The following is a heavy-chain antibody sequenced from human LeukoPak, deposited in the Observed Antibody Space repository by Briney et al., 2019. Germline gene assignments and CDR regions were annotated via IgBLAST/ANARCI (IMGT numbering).Heavy chain of an antibody. CDR1: GFTFSNYV. CDR3: AKNAVVVAATYYFDY. CDR2: INPSGANT. J-gene: IGHJ4*02. V-gene: IGHV3-23*01. D-gene: IGHD2-15*01. Sequence: PGGSLRLSCAASGFTFSNYVMSWVRQAPGKGLEWISTINPSGANTYYAASARGRLTISRDNSKDSLHLQMNGLRADDTAIYYCAKNAVVVAATYYFDYWGQGTLVTVSS.